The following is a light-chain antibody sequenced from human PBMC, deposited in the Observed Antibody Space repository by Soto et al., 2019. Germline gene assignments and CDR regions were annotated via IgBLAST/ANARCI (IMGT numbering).Light chain of an antibody. CDR2: AAS. J-gene: IGKJ2*01. Sequence: DIQMTQSPSSLSASVGDRVTITCRASQNIIFYLNWYQQKPGKAPKLLIYAASNLQSGVPSRFSGSGSGTDSTPPISSLQPEDFEPYSCHQSSTTPVYSFGQGTKLEIK. V-gene: IGKV1-39*01. CDR1: QNIIFY. CDR3: HQSSTTPVYS.